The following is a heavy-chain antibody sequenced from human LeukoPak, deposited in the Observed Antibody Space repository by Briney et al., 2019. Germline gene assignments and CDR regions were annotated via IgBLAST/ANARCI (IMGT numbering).Heavy chain of an antibody. Sequence: PGGSLRLSCAASGFTFINSAMSWVRQAPGKGLEWVSVIYSGGSTYYADSVKGRFTISRDNSKNTLYLQMNSLRAEDTAVYYCARQYSSGWPYYYYGMDVWGQGTTVTVSS. CDR3: ARQYSSGWPYYYYGMDV. CDR1: GFTFINSA. J-gene: IGHJ6*02. CDR2: IYSGGST. V-gene: IGHV3-53*01. D-gene: IGHD6-19*01.